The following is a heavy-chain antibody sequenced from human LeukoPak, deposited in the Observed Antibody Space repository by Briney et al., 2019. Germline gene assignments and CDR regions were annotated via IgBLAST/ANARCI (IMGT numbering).Heavy chain of an antibody. CDR3: AKDKSDYGDYSYIDV. D-gene: IGHD4-17*01. Sequence: GGSLRLSCAASGFTFSSYGMHWVRQAPGKGLDWVAFIRYDGSNKYCADSVKGRFTLSRDNSKNTLYLQMNSLRAEDTAVYYCAKDKSDYGDYSYIDVWGKGTTVTVSS. CDR2: IRYDGSNK. V-gene: IGHV3-30*02. J-gene: IGHJ6*03. CDR1: GFTFSSYG.